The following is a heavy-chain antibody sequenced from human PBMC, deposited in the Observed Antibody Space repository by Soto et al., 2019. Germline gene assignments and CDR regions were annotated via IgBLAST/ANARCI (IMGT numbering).Heavy chain of an antibody. CDR2: INHSGST. D-gene: IGHD3-10*01. CDR1: GGSFSGYY. Sequence: SETLSLTCAVYGGSFSGYYWSWIRQPPGKGLEWIGEINHSGSTNYNPSLKSRVTISVDTSKNQFSLKLSSVTAADTAVYYCARHYYGSGSYWLLRPPFDPWGQGTLVTVSS. V-gene: IGHV4-34*01. J-gene: IGHJ5*02. CDR3: ARHYYGSGSYWLLRPPFDP.